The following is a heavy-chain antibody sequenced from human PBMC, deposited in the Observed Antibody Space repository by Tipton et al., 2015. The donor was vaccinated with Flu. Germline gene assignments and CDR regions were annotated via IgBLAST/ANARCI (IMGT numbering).Heavy chain of an antibody. CDR2: IYYSGST. D-gene: IGHD3-22*01. Sequence: TLSLTCTVSGGSISSYYWSWIRQPPGKGLEWIGYIYYSGSTNYNPSLKSRVTISVDTSKNQFSLKLSSVTAADTAVYYCARAGNYSSGYYFDYWGQGTLVTVSS. CDR1: GGSISSYY. V-gene: IGHV4-59*12. CDR3: ARAGNYSSGYYFDY. J-gene: IGHJ4*02.